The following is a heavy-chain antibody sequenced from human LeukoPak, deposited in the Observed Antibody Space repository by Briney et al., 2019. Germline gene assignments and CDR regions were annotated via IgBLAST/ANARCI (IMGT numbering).Heavy chain of an antibody. CDR3: ARDSWFGELSSFDY. Sequence: PGGSLRLSCAASGFTFSSYWMSWVRQAPGEGLEWVANIKQDGSEKYYVDSVKGRFAISRDNAKNSLYLQMNSLRAEDTAVYYCARDSWFGELSSFDYWGQGTLVTVSS. V-gene: IGHV3-7*01. D-gene: IGHD3-10*01. CDR2: IKQDGSEK. CDR1: GFTFSSYW. J-gene: IGHJ4*02.